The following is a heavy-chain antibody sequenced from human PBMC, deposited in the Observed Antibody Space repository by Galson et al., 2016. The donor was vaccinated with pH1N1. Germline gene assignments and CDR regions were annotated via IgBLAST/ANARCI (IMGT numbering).Heavy chain of an antibody. Sequence: SLRLSCAASGFTFSDNIMHWVRQAPGKALDWVAFAPFDGREEIYADSVKGRFTISRDDSTNTLYSQMSSLRAEDTAVYYCVSENSYETANENNYGTAFDIWGQGTMVIVSS. CDR2: APFDGREE. J-gene: IGHJ3*02. D-gene: IGHD2-21*02. CDR3: VSENSYETANENNYGTAFDI. V-gene: IGHV3-30*04. CDR1: GFTFSDNI.